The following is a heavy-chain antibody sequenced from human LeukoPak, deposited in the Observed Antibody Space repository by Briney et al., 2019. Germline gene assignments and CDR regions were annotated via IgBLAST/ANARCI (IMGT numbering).Heavy chain of an antibody. CDR1: GFNFNDFA. CDR3: AKVLVRYFVYEAFDI. Sequence: GGSLRLSCAASGFNFNDFAINWVRQAPGKGLEWVAVISFDGSNRYYADSLKGRFTVSRDNSKNTVYLQMNSLRPEDTAVYYCAKVLVRYFVYEAFDIWGQGTMVTVS. CDR2: ISFDGSNR. V-gene: IGHV3-30*18. J-gene: IGHJ3*02. D-gene: IGHD3-9*01.